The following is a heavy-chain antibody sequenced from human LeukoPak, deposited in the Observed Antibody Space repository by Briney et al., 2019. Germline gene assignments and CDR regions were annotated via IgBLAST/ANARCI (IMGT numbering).Heavy chain of an antibody. CDR1: GGSVSTYY. J-gene: IGHJ6*03. CDR2: IYSSGIT. D-gene: IGHD5-12*01. CDR3: ARALGARAYYYMDV. Sequence: SETLSLTCTVSGGSVSTYYWNWIRQSAGKGLEWIGRIYSSGITDYSPSLKSRATMSVDTSNNQFSLRLTSVTAAGTAVYYCARALGARAYYYMDVWGKGTTVTVSS. V-gene: IGHV4-4*07.